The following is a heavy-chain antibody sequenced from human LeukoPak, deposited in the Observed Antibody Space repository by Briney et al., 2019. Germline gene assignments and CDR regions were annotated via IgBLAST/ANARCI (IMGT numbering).Heavy chain of an antibody. V-gene: IGHV3-23*01. CDR3: AKGQSTIATRSFDS. CDR1: GFAFSTYG. CDR2: ISTNSANT. J-gene: IGHJ4*02. Sequence: GGSLRLSCTVCGFAFSTYGMHWARHATGGALVCVSTISTNSANTYYTDSVKGRFTISRDNSKNTLFLQMNSLRAEDTAVYCWAKGQSTIATRSFDSRGQGTLVTVSS. D-gene: IGHD6-6*01.